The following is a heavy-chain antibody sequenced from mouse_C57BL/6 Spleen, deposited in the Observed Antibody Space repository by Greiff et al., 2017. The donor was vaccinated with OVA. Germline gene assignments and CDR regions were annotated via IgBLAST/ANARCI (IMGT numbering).Heavy chain of an antibody. J-gene: IGHJ1*03. D-gene: IGHD1-3*01. CDR3: ARVQSKRWYFDV. CDR1: GYSITSGYY. Sequence: EVQLQESGPGLVKPSQSLSLTCSVTGYSITSGYYWNWIRQFPGNKLEWMGYISYDGSNNYNPSLKNRISITRDTSKNQFFLKLNSVTTEDTATYYCARVQSKRWYFDVWGTGTTVTVSS. V-gene: IGHV3-6*01. CDR2: ISYDGSN.